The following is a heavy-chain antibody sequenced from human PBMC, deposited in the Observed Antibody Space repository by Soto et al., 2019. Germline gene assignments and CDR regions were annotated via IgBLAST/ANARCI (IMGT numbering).Heavy chain of an antibody. J-gene: IGHJ3*02. CDR2: IYWDDDK. Sequence: QITLKESGPTLVKPTQTLTLTCTFSGFSLSTSGVGVGWIRQPPGKALEWLALIYWDDDKRYSPSLKSRLTITKDTSKNHVVLTMTNMDPVDTATYYCAHYITYYYDSSGLSLAFDIWGQGTMVTVSS. D-gene: IGHD3-22*01. V-gene: IGHV2-5*02. CDR3: AHYITYYYDSSGLSLAFDI. CDR1: GFSLSTSGVG.